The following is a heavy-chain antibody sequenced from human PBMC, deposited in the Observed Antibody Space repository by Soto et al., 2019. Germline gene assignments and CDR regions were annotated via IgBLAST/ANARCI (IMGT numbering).Heavy chain of an antibody. CDR3: ARAGNYVDAFDI. CDR2: ISSSSSYI. V-gene: IGHV3-21*01. D-gene: IGHD1-7*01. CDR1: GFTFSSYS. J-gene: IGHJ3*02. Sequence: PGGSLRLSCAASGFTFSSYSMNWVRQAPGKGLEWVSSISSSSSYIYYADSVKGRFTISRDNAKNSLYLQMNSLRAEDTAVYYCARAGNYVDAFDIWGQGTMVTVSS.